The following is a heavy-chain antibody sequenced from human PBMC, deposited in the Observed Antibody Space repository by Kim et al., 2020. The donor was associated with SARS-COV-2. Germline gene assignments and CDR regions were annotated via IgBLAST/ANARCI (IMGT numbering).Heavy chain of an antibody. CDR3: ARHRAAGGGYYYGMDV. CDR2: IHPGDPKI. J-gene: IGHJ6*02. Sequence: GESLKISCRGSGFAFTDYWMAWVRQRPGTGLEWMGIIHPGDPKIRYGLSFQGHVTLSFDMSSSTAYLQWRSLEASDAAMYYCARHRAAGGGYYYGMDVWGQGTTVTVSS. D-gene: IGHD6-13*01. CDR1: GFAFTDYW. V-gene: IGHV5-51*01.